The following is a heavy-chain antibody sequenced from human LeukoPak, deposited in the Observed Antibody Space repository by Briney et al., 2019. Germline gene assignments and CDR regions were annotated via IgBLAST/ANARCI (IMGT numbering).Heavy chain of an antibody. CDR2: IYNSENT. CDR3: GAESERWLVRS. D-gene: IGHD6-19*01. CDR1: GGSISSSSYY. Sequence: PSETLSLTCTVSGGSISSSSYYWGWIRQPPGKGLEWIGYIYNSENTNYNPSLKSRVTISIDTSKNQFSLKLSSVTAADTAVYYCGAESERWLVRSWGQGTLVTVSS. V-gene: IGHV4-61*05. J-gene: IGHJ4*02.